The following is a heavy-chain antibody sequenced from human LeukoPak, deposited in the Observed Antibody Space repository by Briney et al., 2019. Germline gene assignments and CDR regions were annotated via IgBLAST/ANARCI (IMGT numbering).Heavy chain of an antibody. CDR3: AGYDFWSAEHRYYMDV. V-gene: IGHV4-4*09. CDR1: GGSICSYY. CDR2: IYTSGST. D-gene: IGHD3-3*01. Sequence: SETLSLTCTVSGGSICSYYWSWIRQPPGKGLEWIGYIYTSGSTNYNPSLKSRVTISVDTSKNQFSLKLSSVTAADTAVYYCAGYDFWSAEHRYYMDVWGKGTTVTVSS. J-gene: IGHJ6*03.